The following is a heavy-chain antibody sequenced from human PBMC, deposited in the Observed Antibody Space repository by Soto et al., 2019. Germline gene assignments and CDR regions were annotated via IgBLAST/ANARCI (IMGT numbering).Heavy chain of an antibody. CDR3: VKSRASAGASGRGF. CDR2: YPYDRRNE. CDR1: GFIFSNYG. V-gene: IGHV3-30*18. Sequence: QVQLVESGGGVVQPGRSLRLSCEASGFIFSNYGMHWVRQAPGKGLEGVTVYPYDRRNEHYADSVKGRFTISRDNSNNTLYLQLNSLRAEDTALYYCVKSRASAGASGRGFWGQGTLVTVSS. D-gene: IGHD6-13*01. J-gene: IGHJ4*03.